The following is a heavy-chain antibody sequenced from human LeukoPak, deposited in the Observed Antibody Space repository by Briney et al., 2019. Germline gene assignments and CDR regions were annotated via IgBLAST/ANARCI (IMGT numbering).Heavy chain of an antibody. V-gene: IGHV4-59*01. CDR1: GASINNYY. CDR3: ARGPRATWGYLFDN. CDR2: ISYSGST. D-gene: IGHD3-16*01. Sequence: SETLSHTCNVSGASINNYYWNWIRQPPGKGLEWIGYISYSGSTNYNPSLKSRVTISIDMSKNQFSLKLSSVTAADTAVYYCARGPRATWGYLFDNWGQGILVIVSS. J-gene: IGHJ4*02.